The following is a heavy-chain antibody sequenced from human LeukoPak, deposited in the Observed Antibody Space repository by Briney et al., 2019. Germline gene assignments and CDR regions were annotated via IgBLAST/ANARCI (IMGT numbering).Heavy chain of an antibody. CDR1: GFTFSDYY. CDR3: ARPDYGDYVILDAFDI. CDR2: ISSSGSTI. V-gene: IGHV3-11*01. J-gene: IGHJ3*02. Sequence: GGSLRLSCAASGFTFSDYYMSWIRQAPGKGLEWVSYISSSGSTIYYADSVKGRFTISRDNAKNSLYLQMNSLRAEDTAVYYCARPDYGDYVILDAFDIWGQGTMVTVSS. D-gene: IGHD4-17*01.